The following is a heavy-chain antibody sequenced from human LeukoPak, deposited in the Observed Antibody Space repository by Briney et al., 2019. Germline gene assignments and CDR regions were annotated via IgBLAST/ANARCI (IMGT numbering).Heavy chain of an antibody. CDR2: IYTSGST. CDR3: ARDRGGGDSFDY. V-gene: IGHV4-4*07. J-gene: IGHJ4*02. CDR1: GGSISSYY. Sequence: KASETLSLTCTVSGGSISSYYWNWIRHPAGKGLEWIGRIYTSGSTNDNPSLKSRVTMSVDKSKNQFSLKLNSVTAADTAVYYCARDRGGGDSFDYWGQGTLVTVSS. D-gene: IGHD2-21*02.